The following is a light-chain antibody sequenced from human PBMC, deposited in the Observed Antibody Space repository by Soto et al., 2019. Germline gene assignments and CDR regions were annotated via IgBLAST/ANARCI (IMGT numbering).Light chain of an antibody. CDR2: GAS. V-gene: IGKV3-11*01. CDR1: QSVSSN. CDR3: QQRSNWPPIT. Sequence: EIVLTQSPATLSLSPVERATLSCMASQSVSSNLAWYQQKPGQAPRLLIYGASDRATGIPARFSGSGSGTDFTLTISSLEPEDFAIYYCQQRSNWPPITFGQGTRLEIK. J-gene: IGKJ5*01.